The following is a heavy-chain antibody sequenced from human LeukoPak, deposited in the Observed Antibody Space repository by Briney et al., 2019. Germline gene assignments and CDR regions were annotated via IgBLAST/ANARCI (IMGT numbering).Heavy chain of an antibody. CDR1: GGSISSGSYY. Sequence: PSQTLSLTCAVSGGSISSGSYYWSWMRQHPGKGLEWIGFIYYSGNTYYNPSLKSRVTISVDTSKNQFSLKLSSVTAADTAVYYCARLDRRVGYYDSSGYFFRYWGQGTLVTVSS. D-gene: IGHD3-22*01. CDR3: ARLDRRVGYYDSSGYFFRY. V-gene: IGHV4-31*11. CDR2: IYYSGNT. J-gene: IGHJ4*02.